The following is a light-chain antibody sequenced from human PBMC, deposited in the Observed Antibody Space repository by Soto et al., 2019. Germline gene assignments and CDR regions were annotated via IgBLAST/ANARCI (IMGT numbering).Light chain of an antibody. CDR2: KAS. CDR1: QSISSW. CDR3: QQYNSYPWT. J-gene: IGKJ1*01. V-gene: IGKV1-5*03. Sequence: DIQMTQSPSTLSASVGDRVTITCRASQSISSWLAWYQQKPGKAPKLLIYKASSLESGVPSRFSGSRSRTEFSLTISSLQTDDFATNYCQQYNSYPWTFGQGTKVEIK.